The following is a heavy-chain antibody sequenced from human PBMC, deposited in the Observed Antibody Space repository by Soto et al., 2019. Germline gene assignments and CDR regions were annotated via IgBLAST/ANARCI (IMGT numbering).Heavy chain of an antibody. Sequence: PGGSLILSCAASGFTFSTYWMSWVRQAPGKGLEWVANIKQDGSEKYYGDSVEGRFTISRDNAKNSLYLQMNSLRAEDTAVYYCARDQSTGGWFFVGSWGQGALVTVSS. CDR2: IKQDGSEK. J-gene: IGHJ5*01. D-gene: IGHD6-19*01. V-gene: IGHV3-7*01. CDR3: ARDQSTGGWFFVGS. CDR1: GFTFSTYW.